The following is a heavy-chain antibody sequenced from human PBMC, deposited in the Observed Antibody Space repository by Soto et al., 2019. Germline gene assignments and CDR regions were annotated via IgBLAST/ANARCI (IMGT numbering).Heavy chain of an antibody. CDR3: AKNMDYFAYRVSRPYEH. D-gene: IGHD3-22*01. Sequence: EVQLVESGGGLVQPGRSLRLSCAASGFTFDDYTMHWVRQAPGKGLEWDSLLSWDSRKVDYADSVKGRFSISRDNARSSLYLQMNSLTPEDTAIYYCAKNMDYFAYRVSRPYEHWGRGTLVAVSS. J-gene: IGHJ4*02. CDR2: LSWDSRKV. V-gene: IGHV3-9*01. CDR1: GFTFDDYT.